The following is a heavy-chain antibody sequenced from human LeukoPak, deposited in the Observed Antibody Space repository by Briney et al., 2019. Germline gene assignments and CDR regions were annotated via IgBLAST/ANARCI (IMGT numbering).Heavy chain of an antibody. CDR3: ATRLGRELPPYY. J-gene: IGHJ4*02. CDR2: INHSGST. D-gene: IGHD1-26*01. V-gene: IGHV4-34*01. CDR1: GGSFSGYY. Sequence: ASETLSLTRAVCGGSFSGYYWSWIRQPPGKGLEWIGEINHSGSTNYNPSLKSRVTISVDTSKNQFSLKLSSVTAADTAVYYCATRLGRELPPYYWGQGTLVTVSS.